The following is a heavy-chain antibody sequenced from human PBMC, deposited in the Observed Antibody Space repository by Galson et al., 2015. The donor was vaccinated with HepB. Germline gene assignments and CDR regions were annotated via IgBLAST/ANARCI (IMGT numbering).Heavy chain of an antibody. CDR2: IKSKTDGGTT. Sequence: SLRLSCAASGFTFSNAWMSWVRQAPGKGLEWVGRIKSKTDGGTTDYAAPVKGRFTISRDDSKNTLYLQMDSLKTEDTAVYYCTLDYGDYRDKYYYYGMDVWGQGTTVTVSS. CDR1: GFTFSNAW. J-gene: IGHJ6*02. CDR3: TLDYGDYRDKYYYYGMDV. D-gene: IGHD4-17*01. V-gene: IGHV3-15*01.